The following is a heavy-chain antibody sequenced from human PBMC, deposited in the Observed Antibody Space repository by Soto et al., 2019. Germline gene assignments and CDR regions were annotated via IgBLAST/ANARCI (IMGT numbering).Heavy chain of an antibody. D-gene: IGHD5-18*01. V-gene: IGHV3-48*02. J-gene: IGHJ4*02. Sequence: EVQLVESGGGLVQPGWSLRLSCAASGFTFSSYSMNWVRQAPGKGLEWVSYISSGSNTIYYADSVKGRFTISRDNAKNSLYLQMNSLRDADTAVYYCARVGYSSPFDYWGQGTLLTVSS. CDR3: ARVGYSSPFDY. CDR2: ISSGSNTI. CDR1: GFTFSSYS.